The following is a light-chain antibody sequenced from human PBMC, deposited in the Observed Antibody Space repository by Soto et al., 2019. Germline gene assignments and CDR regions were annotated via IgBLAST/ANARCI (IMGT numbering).Light chain of an antibody. CDR1: QNISTS. J-gene: IGKJ4*01. V-gene: IGKV1-39*01. Sequence: DIQLTQSPSSLSASVGDRVTITCRASQNISTSLTWFQQKPGKAPKVLIYDASTLQSGVPSRFSGSGSGAEFTLSISDLQPEDFATYYCRQRFSPLLTFGGGTKVEIK. CDR2: DAS. CDR3: RQRFSPLLT.